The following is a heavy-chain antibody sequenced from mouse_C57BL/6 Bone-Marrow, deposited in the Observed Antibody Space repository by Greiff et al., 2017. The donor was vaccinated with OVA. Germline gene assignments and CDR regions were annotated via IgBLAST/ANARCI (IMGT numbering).Heavy chain of an antibody. CDR2: IYPRSGNT. J-gene: IGHJ4*01. CDR3: ARRGFITTVVAKGYYAMDY. V-gene: IGHV1-81*01. Sequence: QVQLKESGAELARPGASVKLSCKASGYTFTSYGISWVKQRTGQGLEWIGEIYPRSGNTYYNEKFKGKATLTADKSSSTAYMELRSLTSEDSAVYFCARRGFITTVVAKGYYAMDYWGQGTSVTVSS. D-gene: IGHD1-1*01. CDR1: GYTFTSYG.